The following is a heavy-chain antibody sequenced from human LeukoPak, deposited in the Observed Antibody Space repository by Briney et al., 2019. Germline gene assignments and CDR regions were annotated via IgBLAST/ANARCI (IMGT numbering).Heavy chain of an antibody. Sequence: PSETLSLTCTVSGGSISSSSYYWGWIRQPPGKGLEWIGSIYYSGSTYYNPSLKSRVTISVDTSKNQFSLKLSSVTAADTAVYYCAGIRRNVVVVAAHIDYWGQGTLVTVSS. J-gene: IGHJ4*02. V-gene: IGHV4-39*07. CDR1: GGSISSSSYY. CDR3: AGIRRNVVVVAAHIDY. D-gene: IGHD2-15*01. CDR2: IYYSGST.